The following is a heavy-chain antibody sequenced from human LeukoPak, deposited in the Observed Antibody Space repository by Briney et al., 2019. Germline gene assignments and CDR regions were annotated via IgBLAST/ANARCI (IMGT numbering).Heavy chain of an antibody. CDR3: ARDHSGP. CDR1: GFTFTSYG. Sequence: PGGSLRLSCAASGFTFTSYGMHWVRQAPGKGLEWVAVISYDGSDKYYADSVKSRFTISRDNSKNTLYLQMNSLRAEDTAVYYCARDHSGPWGQGTLVTVSS. J-gene: IGHJ5*02. V-gene: IGHV3-30*19. CDR2: ISYDGSDK.